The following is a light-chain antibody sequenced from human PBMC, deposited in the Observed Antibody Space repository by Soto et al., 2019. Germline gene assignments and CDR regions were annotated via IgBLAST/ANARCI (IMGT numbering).Light chain of an antibody. J-gene: IGLJ1*01. CDR2: EVS. Sequence: QSVLTQPASVSGSPGQPITISCTGTTSDVGGYVSWYQQHPGKAPKLIIYEVSNRPSGGSNRFSGSKSGNTASLTISGLQAEDEAGYYCSSYTDTSTLVFGSGTKLTVL. CDR3: SSYTDTSTLV. CDR1: TSDVGGY. V-gene: IGLV2-14*01.